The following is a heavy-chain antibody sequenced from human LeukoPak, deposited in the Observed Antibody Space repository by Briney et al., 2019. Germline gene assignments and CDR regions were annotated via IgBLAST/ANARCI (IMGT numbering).Heavy chain of an antibody. V-gene: IGHV4-59*08. CDR2: IYYSGST. Sequence: PSETLSLTCTVSGGPISSYHWSWVRQPPGKGLEWIGYIYYSGSTNYNPSLKSRVTISVDMSKNQFSLKLSSVTAADTAVYFCARGVWEPYYWGQGILVTVSS. CDR1: GGPISSYH. D-gene: IGHD1-26*01. J-gene: IGHJ4*02. CDR3: ARGVWEPYY.